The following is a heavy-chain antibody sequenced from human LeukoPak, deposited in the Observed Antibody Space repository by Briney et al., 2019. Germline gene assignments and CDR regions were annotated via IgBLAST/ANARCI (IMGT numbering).Heavy chain of an antibody. V-gene: IGHV1-18*01. D-gene: IGHD3-10*01. J-gene: IGHJ3*02. CDR1: GYTFTSYG. CDR2: ISGYNGNT. CDR3: ARAQLLWFGELSWRAFDI. Sequence: ASVKVSCKASGYTFTSYGISWVRQAPGQGLEWMVWISGYNGNTNYAQKLQGRVTMTTDTSTSTAYMELRSLRSDDTAVYYCARAQLLWFGELSWRAFDIWGQGTMVTVSS.